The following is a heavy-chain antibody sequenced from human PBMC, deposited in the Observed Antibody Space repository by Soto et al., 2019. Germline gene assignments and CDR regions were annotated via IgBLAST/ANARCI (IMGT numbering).Heavy chain of an antibody. Sequence: PLVESGGGLVQPGGSLKLSCAASGFTFSDSAIHWVRQASGKGLEWVGRIRSKANSYATAYAASVKGRFTISRDDSKNTAYLQMNSLKTEDTAVYYCTRRRWGELLEDYWGQGTLVTVSS. D-gene: IGHD1-7*01. V-gene: IGHV3-73*01. CDR2: IRSKANSYAT. J-gene: IGHJ4*02. CDR3: TRRRWGELLEDY. CDR1: GFTFSDSA.